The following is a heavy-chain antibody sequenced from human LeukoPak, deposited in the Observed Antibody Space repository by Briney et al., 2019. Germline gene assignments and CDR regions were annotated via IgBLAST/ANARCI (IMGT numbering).Heavy chain of an antibody. CDR3: ARGSYSSGWYVIDY. J-gene: IGHJ4*02. Sequence: ASVKVSCKASGYTFTSYGISWVRPAPGQGLEWMGWISAYNGNTNYAQKLQGRVTMTTDTSTSTAYMELRSLRSDDTAVYYCARGSYSSGWYVIDYWGQGTLVTVSS. V-gene: IGHV1-18*01. D-gene: IGHD6-19*01. CDR1: GYTFTSYG. CDR2: ISAYNGNT.